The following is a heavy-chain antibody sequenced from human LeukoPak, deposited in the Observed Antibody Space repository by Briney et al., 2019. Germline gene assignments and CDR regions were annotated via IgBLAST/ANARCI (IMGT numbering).Heavy chain of an antibody. CDR1: GDTFSSYA. CDR2: IIPILGIA. J-gene: IGHJ4*02. V-gene: IGHV1-69*04. CDR3: ASPRQSTLDFDY. D-gene: IGHD2/OR15-2a*01. Sequence: SVKVSCKASGDTFSSYAISWVRQAPGQGLEWMGRIIPILGIANYAQKFQGRVTITADKSTSTAYMELSSLRSEDTAVYYCASPRQSTLDFDYWGQGTLVTVSS.